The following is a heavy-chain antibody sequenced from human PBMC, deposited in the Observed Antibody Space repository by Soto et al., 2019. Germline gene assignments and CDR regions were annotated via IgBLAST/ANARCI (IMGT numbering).Heavy chain of an antibody. CDR2: FWFDGSKK. D-gene: IGHD3-10*01. CDR1: GFSFTSYG. J-gene: IGHJ6*02. CDR3: ARELLYGSGSRNFHYYGMDV. V-gene: IGHV3-33*01. Sequence: WGSLRLSCASSGFSFTSYGIHWVRQAPGKGLEWVAVFWFDGSKKYYADSVKGRFSVSRDNAKSTLYLEMNSLRVDDTAVYYCARELLYGSGSRNFHYYGMDVWGQGTPVTVSS.